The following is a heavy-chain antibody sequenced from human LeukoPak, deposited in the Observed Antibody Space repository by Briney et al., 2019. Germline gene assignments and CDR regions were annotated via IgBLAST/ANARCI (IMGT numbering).Heavy chain of an antibody. Sequence: KPSETLSLTCTVSGGSISSGGYYWSWIRQHPGKGLEWIGYIYYSGSTYYNPSLKSRVTISVDTSKNQFSLKLSSVTAAATAVYYGASDAEHYASSGYAPGWFAPWGQGTLVTVSS. CDR3: ASDAEHYASSGYAPGWFAP. V-gene: IGHV4-31*03. CDR1: GGSISSGGYY. J-gene: IGHJ5*02. CDR2: IYYSGST. D-gene: IGHD3-22*01.